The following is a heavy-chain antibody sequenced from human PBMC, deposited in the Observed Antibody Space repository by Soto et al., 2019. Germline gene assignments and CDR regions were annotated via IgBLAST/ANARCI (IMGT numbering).Heavy chain of an antibody. V-gene: IGHV4-34*02. CDR2: INHYGST. CDR1: GGSFSGYY. D-gene: IGHD2-2*01. J-gene: IGHJ6*02. Sequence: QAQLQQWGAGLLKPSETLSLTCAVYGGSFSGYYWSWIRQPPGKGLEWIGEINHYGSTNQNPSLKSRVTLSIDKSKNQFSLKLSSVTAADTAVYYCAREACSTTSCYHDWGQGTTVTVSS. CDR3: AREACSTTSCYHD.